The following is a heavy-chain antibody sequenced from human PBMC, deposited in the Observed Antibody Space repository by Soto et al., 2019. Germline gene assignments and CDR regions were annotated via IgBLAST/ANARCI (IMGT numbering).Heavy chain of an antibody. CDR1: GFTFSSYG. D-gene: IGHD1-7*01. Sequence: LRLSCAASGFTFSSYGMTWVRQAPGKGLEWVSFSSATGAGTYYADSVKGRFTISRDNSKNTLYLQMTSLRADDTAVYYCAKDRRAGGNYGFYSDFWGHGALVTVSS. V-gene: IGHV3-23*01. J-gene: IGHJ5*01. CDR3: AKDRRAGGNYGFYSDF. CDR2: SSATGAGT.